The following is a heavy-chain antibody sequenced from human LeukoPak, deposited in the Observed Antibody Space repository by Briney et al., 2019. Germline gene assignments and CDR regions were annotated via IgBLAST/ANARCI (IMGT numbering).Heavy chain of an antibody. CDR3: ARDSLWFGESHY. CDR1: GFTFSSYA. Sequence: GRSLRLSCAASGFTFSSYAMHWVRQAPGKGLEWVAVISYDGSNKYYADSVKGRFTISRDNSKNTLYLQMNSLRAEDTAVYYCARDSLWFGESHYWGQGTLVTVSS. D-gene: IGHD3-10*01. CDR2: ISYDGSNK. J-gene: IGHJ4*02. V-gene: IGHV3-30-3*01.